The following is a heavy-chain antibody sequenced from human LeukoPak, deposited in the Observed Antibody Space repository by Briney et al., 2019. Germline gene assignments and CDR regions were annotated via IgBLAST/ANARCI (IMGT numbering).Heavy chain of an antibody. CDR2: INSDGSST. D-gene: IGHD1-7*01. Sequence: GGSLRLSCTASEFTFSSYWMHWVRQPPEKGLVWVSRINSDGSSTSYADAVKGRFTISRDNAKDTLYLRMNSLRAEDTAVYYCARGGLTGTTIPYFDYWGQGTLVTVSS. J-gene: IGHJ4*02. CDR1: EFTFSSYW. V-gene: IGHV3-74*01. CDR3: ARGGLTGTTIPYFDY.